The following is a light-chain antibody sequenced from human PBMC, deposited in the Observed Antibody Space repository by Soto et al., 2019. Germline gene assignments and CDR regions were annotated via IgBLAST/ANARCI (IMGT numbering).Light chain of an antibody. V-gene: IGLV2-14*03. Sequence: QSALGQPTSVSGSPGQSISISCTGNHNDIGTYDYVSWYQQHPGRAPRLLIHGVTTRASGISDRFSASKSGLTASLTISGLQPEDEADYYCSSFTSNRIYVFGPGTKVTVL. CDR3: SSFTSNRIYV. CDR2: GVT. CDR1: HNDIGTYDY. J-gene: IGLJ1*01.